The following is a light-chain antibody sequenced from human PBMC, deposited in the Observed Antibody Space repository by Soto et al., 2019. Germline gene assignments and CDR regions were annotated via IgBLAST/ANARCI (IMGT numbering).Light chain of an antibody. CDR3: SSYTTITPPI. V-gene: IGLV2-14*03. Sequence: QSALTQPASVSGSPGQSITISCTGTSSDVGAYNYVSWYQQHPGKAPKLIIYDVTNRPSGVFDRFSGSKSGNTASLTISGLQAEDEADYFCSSYTTITPPIFGGGTTLTVL. CDR1: SSDVGAYNY. CDR2: DVT. J-gene: IGLJ2*01.